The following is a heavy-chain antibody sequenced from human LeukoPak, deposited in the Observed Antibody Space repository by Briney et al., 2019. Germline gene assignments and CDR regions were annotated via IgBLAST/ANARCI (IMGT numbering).Heavy chain of an antibody. CDR1: GFTFSSYA. CDR2: IFSTTSFI. Sequence: GGSLRLSCAASGFTFSSYAMNWVRQAPGKGLEWVSSIFSTTSFIYYADSVKGRFTISRDNAKNSLYLQMNSLRAEDTAVYYCARDGMATVAGDYFDYWGQGTLVTVSS. CDR3: ARDGMATVAGDYFDY. V-gene: IGHV3-21*01. D-gene: IGHD6-19*01. J-gene: IGHJ4*02.